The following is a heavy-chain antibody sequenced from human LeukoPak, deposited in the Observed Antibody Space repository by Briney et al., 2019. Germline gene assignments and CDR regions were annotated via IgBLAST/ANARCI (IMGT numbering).Heavy chain of an antibody. D-gene: IGHD1-26*01. V-gene: IGHV1-2*02. CDR2: INPNSGGT. Sequence: ASVKVSCKASGYTFTSYDINWVRQAPGQGLEWMGWINPNSGGTNYAQKFQGRVTMTRDTSISTAYMELSRLRSDDTAVYYCARSEPVWYSGSQGFDYWGQGTLVTVSS. CDR3: ARSEPVWYSGSQGFDY. J-gene: IGHJ4*02. CDR1: GYTFTSYD.